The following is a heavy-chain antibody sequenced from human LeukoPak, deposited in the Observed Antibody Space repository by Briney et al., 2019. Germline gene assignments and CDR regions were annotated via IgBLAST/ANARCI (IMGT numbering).Heavy chain of an antibody. CDR1: GFTFSSYS. Sequence: GGSLRLSCAASGFTFSSYSMNWVRQAPGKGLEWVSSTSSSSSYIYYADSVKGRFTISRDNAKNSLYLQMNSLRAEDTAVYYCARDRWGQWLVRGFDYWGQGTLVTVSS. CDR2: TSSSSSYI. V-gene: IGHV3-21*01. CDR3: ARDRWGQWLVRGFDY. D-gene: IGHD6-19*01. J-gene: IGHJ4*02.